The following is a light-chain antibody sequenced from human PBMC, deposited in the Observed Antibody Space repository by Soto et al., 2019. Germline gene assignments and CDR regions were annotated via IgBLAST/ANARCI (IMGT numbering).Light chain of an antibody. J-gene: IGKJ1*01. CDR1: QGISSA. V-gene: IGKV1-13*02. CDR2: DAS. Sequence: AIQLTQSPSSLSASVGDRVTITCRASQGISSALAWYQQKPGKAPKLLIYDASSLESGVPSRFSGSGSGTDFTLTISSLLPEDSATYYCQQFNSYPWTFGQGTKVEIK. CDR3: QQFNSYPWT.